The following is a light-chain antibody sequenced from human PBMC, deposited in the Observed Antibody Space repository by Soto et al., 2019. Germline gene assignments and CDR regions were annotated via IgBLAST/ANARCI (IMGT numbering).Light chain of an antibody. CDR3: SSYTSSSTSV. CDR1: SSDVGGYNY. Sequence: QSALTQPASVSGSPGQSITISCTGTSSDVGGYNYVSWYQQHPGKDPKHMIYNVSNRPSGVSNRFSGSKSGNTASLTISGLQAEDEADYYCSSYTSSSTSVFGGGTKLTVL. CDR2: NVS. J-gene: IGLJ3*02. V-gene: IGLV2-14*01.